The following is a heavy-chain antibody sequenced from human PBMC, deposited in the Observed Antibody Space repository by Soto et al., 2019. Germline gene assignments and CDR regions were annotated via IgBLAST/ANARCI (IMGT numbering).Heavy chain of an antibody. CDR1: GGSFSGYY. J-gene: IGHJ6*02. CDR3: ARVGLRSSSTYYYYYYGMDV. Sequence: PSETLSLTCAVYGGSFSGYYWSWIRQPPGKGLEWIGEINHSGSTNYNPSLKSRVTISVDTSKNQFSLKLSSVTAADTAVYYCARVGLRSSSTYYYYYYGMDVCGQGTTVTVS. V-gene: IGHV4-34*01. CDR2: INHSGST. D-gene: IGHD2-2*01.